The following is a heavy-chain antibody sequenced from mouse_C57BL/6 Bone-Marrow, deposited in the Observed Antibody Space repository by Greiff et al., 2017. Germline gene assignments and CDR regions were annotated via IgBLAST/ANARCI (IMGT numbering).Heavy chain of an antibody. CDR2: IDPSDSYT. Sequence: QVQLQQPGAELVMPGASVKLSCKASGYTFTSYWMHWVKQRPGRGLEWIGEIDPSDSYTNYNQKFKGKSTLTVDKSSSTAYMQLSSLTSEDSAVYYCAGGVYYFDYWGQGTTLTVSS. V-gene: IGHV1-69*01. CDR3: AGGVYYFDY. CDR1: GYTFTSYW. J-gene: IGHJ2*01.